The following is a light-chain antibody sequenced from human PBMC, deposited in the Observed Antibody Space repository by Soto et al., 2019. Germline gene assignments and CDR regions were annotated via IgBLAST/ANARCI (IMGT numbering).Light chain of an antibody. Sequence: QSVLTQPPSVSGAPGQRVTISCTGSRSNIGAGYDVHWYQQLPGTAPKLLIYGTNNRPSGVPDRLSGSKSGMSASLAITGLQAADEANHYCQSYDNSLSGSRVFGGGTKLTVL. CDR3: QSYDNSLSGSRV. J-gene: IGLJ3*02. CDR2: GTN. CDR1: RSNIGAGYD. V-gene: IGLV1-40*01.